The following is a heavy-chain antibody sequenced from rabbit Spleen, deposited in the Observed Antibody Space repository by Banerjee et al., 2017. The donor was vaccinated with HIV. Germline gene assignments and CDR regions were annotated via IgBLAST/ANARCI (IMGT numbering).Heavy chain of an antibody. CDR3: ARDTASSFSSYGMDL. J-gene: IGHJ6*01. Sequence: QSLEESGGDLVKPGASLTLTCTASGVSFSFSSYMCWVRQAPGKGLEWIACIDADGSGFTYFATWAKGRFTISKTSSTTVTLEMTRLTAADTATYFCARDTASSFSSYGMDLWGPGTLVTVS. D-gene: IGHD8-1*01. CDR1: GVSFSFSSY. CDR2: IDADGSGFT. V-gene: IGHV1S40*01.